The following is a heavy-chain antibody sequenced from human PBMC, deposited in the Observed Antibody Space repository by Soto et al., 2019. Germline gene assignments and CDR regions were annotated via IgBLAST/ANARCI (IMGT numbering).Heavy chain of an antibody. CDR2: IYYSGST. J-gene: IGHJ4*02. CDR3: ARSDDYYDSSVIPSFDH. CDR1: GGSISSSNYY. D-gene: IGHD3-22*01. V-gene: IGHV4-39*07. Sequence: SETLSLTCTVSGGSISSSNYYWGWIRQPPGKGLEWIGSIYYSGSTYYNPSFKTRVTISVDGSNNQFSLKLDSVTAADTAVYYCARSDDYYDSSVIPSFDHWGQGALVTVSS.